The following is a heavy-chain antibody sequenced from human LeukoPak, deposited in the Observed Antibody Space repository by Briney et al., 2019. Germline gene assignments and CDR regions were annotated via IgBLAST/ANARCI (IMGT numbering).Heavy chain of an antibody. CDR2: ISYSGST. V-gene: IGHV4-59*11. CDR3: TRDRRDGYNYVDV. J-gene: IGHJ4*02. Sequence: PSESLSLTCTVSGGSITSHYWSWIRQPPGKGLEWIGYISYSGSTNYNPSLTSRVTISIDTSKNRFSLKLSSVTAADTAVYYCTRDRRDGYNYVDVWGQGTLVTVSS. CDR1: GGSITSHY. D-gene: IGHD5-24*01.